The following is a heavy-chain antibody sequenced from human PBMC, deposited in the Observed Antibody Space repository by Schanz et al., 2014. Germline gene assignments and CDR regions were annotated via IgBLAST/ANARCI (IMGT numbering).Heavy chain of an antibody. CDR2: IIPSLGLA. Sequence: VQLEQSWAEVKKPGSSVKVSCKASGGTFSSFGINWVRQAPGQGLEWMGRIIPSLGLAKYEQKFQDKVTITADTSTSTAYMDLRSLRSDDTAVYYCARGPLGTSPWGQGTLVTVSS. J-gene: IGHJ5*02. CDR3: ARGPLGTSP. D-gene: IGHD5-12*01. CDR1: GGTFSSFG. V-gene: IGHV1-69*04.